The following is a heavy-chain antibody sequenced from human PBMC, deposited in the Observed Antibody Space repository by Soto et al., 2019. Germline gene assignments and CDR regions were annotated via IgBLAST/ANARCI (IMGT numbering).Heavy chain of an antibody. CDR1: GDSLRGQS. Sequence: SETLSLTCAVVGDSLRGQSWNWIRQSPGKGLEWIGELDQSGGTNYNPSLKSRAIISDDTSKNQFSLTLTSVTAADTAVYYCARQDSNGWSGESLDVWGQGTTVTVSS. CDR3: ARQDSNGWSGESLDV. D-gene: IGHD6-19*01. CDR2: LDQSGGT. J-gene: IGHJ6*02. V-gene: IGHV4-34*01.